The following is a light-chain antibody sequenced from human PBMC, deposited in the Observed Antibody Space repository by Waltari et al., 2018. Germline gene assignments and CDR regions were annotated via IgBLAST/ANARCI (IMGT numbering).Light chain of an antibody. J-gene: IGLJ3*02. CDR3: AAWDDSLNGRWV. Sequence: QSVLTQPPSVSGTPGQRVTISCSGSASNIGNNLVNWYQQFPGKAPKLLIYRSDQRPSGAPDRFSGSKSGTSASLASRGLQSEDEADYYCAAWDDSLNGRWVFGGGTKVTVL. CDR2: RSD. CDR1: ASNIGNNL. V-gene: IGLV1-44*01.